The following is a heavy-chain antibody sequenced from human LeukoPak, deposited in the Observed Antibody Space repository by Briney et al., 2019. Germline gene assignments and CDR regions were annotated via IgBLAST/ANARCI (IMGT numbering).Heavy chain of an antibody. CDR3: ARDRGYSYGNWFDP. CDR2: INHSGST. CDR1: GGSFSGYY. V-gene: IGHV4-34*01. Sequence: SETLSLTCAVYGGSFSGYYWSWIRQPPGKGLEWIGEINHSGSTNYNPSLKSRVTISVDTSKNQFSLKLSSVTAADTAVYYCARDRGYSYGNWFDPWGQGTLVTASS. J-gene: IGHJ5*02. D-gene: IGHD5-18*01.